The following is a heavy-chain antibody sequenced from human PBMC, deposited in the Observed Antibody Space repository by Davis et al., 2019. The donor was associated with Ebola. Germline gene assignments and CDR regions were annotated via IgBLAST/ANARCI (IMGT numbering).Heavy chain of an antibody. J-gene: IGHJ4*02. V-gene: IGHV1-18*01. CDR3: AGLNYYDSSGYRDY. Sequence: ASVKVSCKASGYTFTSYGISWVRQAPGQGLEWMGWISAYNGNTNYAQKLQGRVTMTTDTSTSTAYMELRSLRSEDTAVYYCAGLNYYDSSGYRDYWGQGTLVTVSS. D-gene: IGHD3-22*01. CDR2: ISAYNGNT. CDR1: GYTFTSYG.